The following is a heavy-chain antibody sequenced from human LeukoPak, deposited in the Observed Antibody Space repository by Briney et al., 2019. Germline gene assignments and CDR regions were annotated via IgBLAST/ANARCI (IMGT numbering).Heavy chain of an antibody. V-gene: IGHV4-4*07. CDR1: GGSISSYL. D-gene: IGHD6-19*01. Sequence: SEALSLTCTVSGGSISSYLWSWIRQPAGKGLEWLGRIHTDGTTTYSPSLQSRLTMSVDTSKKQISLRLSSVTAADTAIYYCATEQVSGSAWGFDYWGQGSLVTVSS. J-gene: IGHJ4*02. CDR3: ATEQVSGSAWGFDY. CDR2: IHTDGTT.